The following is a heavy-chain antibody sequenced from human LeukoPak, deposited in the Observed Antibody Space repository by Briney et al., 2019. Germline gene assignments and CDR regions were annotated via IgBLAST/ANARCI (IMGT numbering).Heavy chain of an antibody. CDR2: IKQDGSEN. D-gene: IGHD6-13*01. Sequence: SGGSLRLSCAASGFIFSSYWMSWVRQAPGKGLEWVVNIKQDGSENYYVDSVKGRFTSSRDNAKNSLYLQMNSLRAEDTALYYCARLGLSSSWDYYYYYYMDVWGKGTTVTVSS. CDR1: GFIFSSYW. J-gene: IGHJ6*03. V-gene: IGHV3-7*03. CDR3: ARLGLSSSWDYYYYYYMDV.